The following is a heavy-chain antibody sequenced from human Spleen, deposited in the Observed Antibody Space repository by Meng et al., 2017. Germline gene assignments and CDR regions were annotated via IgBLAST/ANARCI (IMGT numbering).Heavy chain of an antibody. CDR2: IDPKSGDT. Sequence: ASVKVSCKPSGYNFPDYWLHWVRRAPGQGLEWMGRIDPKSGDTHYAQRFQGRATMTGDTSISTAYMELSGLRSDDTAVYYCARDEDISAAGKLFGDYWGQGTLVTVSS. J-gene: IGHJ4*02. CDR1: GYNFPDYW. CDR3: ARDEDISAAGKLFGDY. V-gene: IGHV1-2*06. D-gene: IGHD6-13*01.